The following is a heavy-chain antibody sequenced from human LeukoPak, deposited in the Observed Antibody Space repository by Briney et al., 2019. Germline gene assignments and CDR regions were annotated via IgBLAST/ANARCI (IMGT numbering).Heavy chain of an antibody. D-gene: IGHD3-22*01. Sequence: GASVKVSCKASGYTFTGYYMHWVRQAPGQGLEWMGWINPNSGGTNYAQKFQGRVTMTRDTSISTAYMELSRLRSDDTAVYYCARRYYYDSSGYSHFDYRGQGTLVTVSS. J-gene: IGHJ4*02. CDR2: INPNSGGT. CDR3: ARRYYYDSSGYSHFDY. V-gene: IGHV1-2*02. CDR1: GYTFTGYY.